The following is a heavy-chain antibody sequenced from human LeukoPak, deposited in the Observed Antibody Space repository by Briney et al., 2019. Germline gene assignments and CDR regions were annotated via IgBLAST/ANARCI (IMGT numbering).Heavy chain of an antibody. Sequence: SETLSLTCAVYGGSFSGYYWSWIRQPPGKGPEWIGEINHSGSTNYNPSLKSRVTISVDTSKNQFSLKLSSVTATDTAVYYCARGGPGASWTTYYYYYMDVWGKGTTVTVSS. D-gene: IGHD1-26*01. J-gene: IGHJ6*03. V-gene: IGHV4-34*01. CDR3: ARGGPGASWTTYYYYYMDV. CDR1: GGSFSGYY. CDR2: INHSGST.